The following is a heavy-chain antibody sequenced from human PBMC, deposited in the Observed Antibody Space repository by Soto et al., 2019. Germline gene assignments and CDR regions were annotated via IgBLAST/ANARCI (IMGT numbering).Heavy chain of an antibody. V-gene: IGHV3-48*02. Sequence: EVQLVESGGGLVQPGGSLRLSCAASGFTFSSYSMNWVRQAPGKGLEWVSYISSSSSTIYYADSVKGRFTISRDNAKNSLYLQMNSLRDEDTAVYYCARFRQVPAAWIPPYGWFDPWGQGTLVTVSS. D-gene: IGHD2-2*01. J-gene: IGHJ5*02. CDR1: GFTFSSYS. CDR3: ARFRQVPAAWIPPYGWFDP. CDR2: ISSSSSTI.